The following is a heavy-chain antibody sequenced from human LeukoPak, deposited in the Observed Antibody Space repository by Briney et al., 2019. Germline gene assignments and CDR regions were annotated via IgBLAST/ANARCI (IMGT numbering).Heavy chain of an antibody. CDR2: VYNKGST. CDR1: GGSISSSSYY. CDR3: ATVGGSCYGGRILDY. D-gene: IGHD2-15*01. J-gene: IGHJ4*02. Sequence: SETLSLTCTVSGGSISSSSYYWGWLRQPPGKGREWIGSVYNKGSTYYMTSLKSRVTISLDTSKNQFSLQLSSVTAADTAMYYCATVGGSCYGGRILDYWGQGTLVTVSS. V-gene: IGHV4-39*07.